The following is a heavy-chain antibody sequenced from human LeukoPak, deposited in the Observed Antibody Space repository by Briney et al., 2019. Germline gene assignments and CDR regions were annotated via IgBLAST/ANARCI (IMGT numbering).Heavy chain of an antibody. CDR1: GGSISSSY. D-gene: IGHD1-14*01. J-gene: IGHJ4*02. CDR3: ARHEPPGARRHLDY. V-gene: IGHV4-59*08. CDR2: IYNTGTT. Sequence: PSETLSLTCNVSGGSISSSYWSWIRQPPGKGLEWVGYIYNTGTTNHNPSLNSRVTISVDTSKNQLSLRLSSVTAADTAVYYCARHEPPGARRHLDYWGQGTLVTVSS.